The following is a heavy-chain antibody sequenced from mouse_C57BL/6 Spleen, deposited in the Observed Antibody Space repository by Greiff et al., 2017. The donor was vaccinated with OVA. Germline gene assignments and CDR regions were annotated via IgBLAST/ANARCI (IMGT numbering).Heavy chain of an antibody. Sequence: VQLQQPGAELVKPGASVKMSCKASGYTFTSYWITWVKQRPGQGLEWIGDIYPGSGSTNYNEKFKSKATLTVEKSSSTAYMQLSSLTSEDSAVYYCARGRLMDYWGQGTSVTVSS. CDR1: GYTFTSYW. V-gene: IGHV1-55*01. J-gene: IGHJ4*01. CDR3: ARGRLMDY. CDR2: IYPGSGST.